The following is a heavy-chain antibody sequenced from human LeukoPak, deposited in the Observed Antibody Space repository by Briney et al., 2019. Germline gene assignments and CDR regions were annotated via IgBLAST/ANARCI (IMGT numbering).Heavy chain of an antibody. CDR1: GGSISSYY. CDR3: ARDNSGGYYGRSSAFDI. D-gene: IGHD1-26*01. CDR2: IYYSGST. V-gene: IGHV4-59*01. J-gene: IGHJ3*02. Sequence: SETLSLTCTVSGGSISSYYWSWIRQPPGKGLEWIGYIYYSGSTNYNPSLKSRVTISVDTSKNQFSLKLSSVTAADTAVYYCARDNSGGYYGRSSAFDIWGQGTMVTVSS.